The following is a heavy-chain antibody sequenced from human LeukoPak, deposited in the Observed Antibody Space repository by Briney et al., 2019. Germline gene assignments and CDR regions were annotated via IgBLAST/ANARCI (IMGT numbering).Heavy chain of an antibody. J-gene: IGHJ4*02. D-gene: IGHD6-19*01. Sequence: SVKVSCKASGGTFTSYAISWVRQAPGQGLEWMGRIIPILGTANYAQKFHGRGTITTDESTSTAYMELSSLRSEDTAVYYCARDYRGWYFDYWGQGTLVTVSS. CDR3: ARDYRGWYFDY. CDR2: IIPILGTA. CDR1: GGTFTSYA. V-gene: IGHV1-69*11.